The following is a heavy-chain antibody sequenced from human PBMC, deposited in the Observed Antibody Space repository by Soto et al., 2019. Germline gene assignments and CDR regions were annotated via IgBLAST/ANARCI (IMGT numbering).Heavy chain of an antibody. V-gene: IGHV3-15*01. CDR2: IKGEADGGTT. CDR3: TTGLSNGYYNFDY. CDR1: GFTFNNAW. D-gene: IGHD3-22*01. J-gene: IGHJ4*02. Sequence: GGSLRLSCAASGFTFNNAWMSWVRQAPGNGLEWVGRIKGEADGGTTDYAAPVKGRITISRDHSKDTLYLQMNSLKTEDTAVYYCTTGLSNGYYNFDYWGQGTPVTVSS.